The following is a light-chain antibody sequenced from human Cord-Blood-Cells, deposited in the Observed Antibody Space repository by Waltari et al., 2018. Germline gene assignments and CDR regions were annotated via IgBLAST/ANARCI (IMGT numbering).Light chain of an antibody. Sequence: DIQMTQSLSSLSASLGDRVTITCQASQSISSYLNWYQQKPGKAPKLLIYAASSLQSGVPSRFSGSGSGTDFTLTISSLQPEDFVTYYCQQSYSTPRTFGQGTKVEIK. V-gene: IGKV1-39*01. CDR1: QSISSY. CDR3: QQSYSTPRT. J-gene: IGKJ1*01. CDR2: AAS.